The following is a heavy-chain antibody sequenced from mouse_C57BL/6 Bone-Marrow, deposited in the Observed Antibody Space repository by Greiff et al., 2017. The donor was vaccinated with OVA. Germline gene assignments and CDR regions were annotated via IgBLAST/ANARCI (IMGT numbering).Heavy chain of an antibody. J-gene: IGHJ2*01. D-gene: IGHD1-1*01. Sequence: QVQLQQSGAELARPGASVKLSCKASGYTFTSYGISWVKQRTGQGLEWIGEIYPRSGNTYYNEKFKGKATLTADKSSSTAYMELRSLTSEDAAVYFCARWAGSSRFDYWGQGTTLTVSS. CDR3: ARWAGSSRFDY. CDR2: IYPRSGNT. CDR1: GYTFTSYG. V-gene: IGHV1-81*01.